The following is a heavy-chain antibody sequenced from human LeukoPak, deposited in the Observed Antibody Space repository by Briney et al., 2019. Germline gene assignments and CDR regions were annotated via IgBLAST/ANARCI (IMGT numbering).Heavy chain of an antibody. CDR1: GFTFSSYW. Sequence: PGGSLRLSCAASGFTFSSYWMSWVRQAPGKGLEWVANIKQDGSEKFYVDSVKGRFTISRDNAKNSLYLQMNSLRAEDRAVYYCAEGVGSAIDYWGQGTLVTVSS. D-gene: IGHD2-21*02. CDR3: AEGVGSAIDY. J-gene: IGHJ4*02. CDR2: IKQDGSEK. V-gene: IGHV3-7*01.